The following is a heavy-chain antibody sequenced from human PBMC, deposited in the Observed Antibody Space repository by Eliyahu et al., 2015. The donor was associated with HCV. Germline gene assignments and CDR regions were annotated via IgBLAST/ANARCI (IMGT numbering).Heavy chain of an antibody. J-gene: IGHJ6*02. D-gene: IGHD3-10*01. CDR3: ARDDLRETYYFASGIYFYK. Sequence: EVRLVESGGGLVQPGGSVXLSCAASGFTVSDNYMCWVRQAPGKGLEWISVIYSGGNTYYADSVKGRFTISRDNSKNTVYLQMNSLRAEDTAVYYCARDDLRETYYFASGIYFYKWGQGTTVTVSS. V-gene: IGHV3-66*01. CDR2: IYSGGNT. CDR1: GFTVSDNY.